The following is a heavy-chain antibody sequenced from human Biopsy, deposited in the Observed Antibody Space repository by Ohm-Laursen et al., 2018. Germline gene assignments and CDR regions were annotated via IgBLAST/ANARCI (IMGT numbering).Heavy chain of an antibody. CDR2: VYYTGST. J-gene: IGHJ2*01. Sequence: TLSLTCTVSGDSISSYYWSWIRQPPGQGLEWIGYVYYTGSTDYNSSLQSRVTISVDTSKNHFSLRLRSVTPADTAIYYCARDRGYYSDRTVPGYFDLWGRGTLVTVSS. CDR3: ARDRGYYSDRTVPGYFDL. CDR1: GDSISSYY. V-gene: IGHV4-59*01. D-gene: IGHD3-22*01.